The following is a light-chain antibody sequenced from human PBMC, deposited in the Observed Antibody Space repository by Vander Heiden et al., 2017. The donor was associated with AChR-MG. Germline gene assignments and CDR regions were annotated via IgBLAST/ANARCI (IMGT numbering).Light chain of an antibody. CDR2: RDN. J-gene: IGLJ2*01. Sequence: SYELTQPPSVSVSPGQTASISCSGDNLGDKYVCWYQQKPGQSPSLVIFRDNKRPSGIPERFSASTSGNTATLTISETQTMDEADFYCQAWDSSTQVVFGGGTTLTVL. CDR1: NLGDKY. CDR3: QAWDSSTQVV. V-gene: IGLV3-1*01.